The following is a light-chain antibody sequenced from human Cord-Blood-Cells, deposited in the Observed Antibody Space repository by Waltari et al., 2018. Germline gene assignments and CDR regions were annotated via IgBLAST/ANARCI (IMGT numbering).Light chain of an antibody. V-gene: IGKV1-39*01. J-gene: IGKJ2*01. Sequence: DIQMTQSPSPLSASVGDRVTITCRASQSISSYLNWYQQKPGKAPKLLIYAASSLQSGVPSRLSGSGSGTDFTLTISSLQPEDFATYYCQQSYSTPRTFGQGTKLEIK. CDR1: QSISSY. CDR2: AAS. CDR3: QQSYSTPRT.